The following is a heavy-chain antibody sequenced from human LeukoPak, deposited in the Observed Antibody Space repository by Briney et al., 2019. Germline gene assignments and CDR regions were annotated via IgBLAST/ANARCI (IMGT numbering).Heavy chain of an antibody. V-gene: IGHV3-66*01. CDR1: GFTVSSNY. CDR2: IYSGGST. CDR3: ARARKAVAGIDY. J-gene: IGHJ4*02. D-gene: IGHD6-19*01. Sequence: GGSLRLSCAASGFTVSSNYMSWVRQAPGKGLEWVSVIYSGGSTYYADSVKGRFTISRDNSKNTPYLQMNSLRAEDTAVYYCARARKAVAGIDYWGQGTLVTVSS.